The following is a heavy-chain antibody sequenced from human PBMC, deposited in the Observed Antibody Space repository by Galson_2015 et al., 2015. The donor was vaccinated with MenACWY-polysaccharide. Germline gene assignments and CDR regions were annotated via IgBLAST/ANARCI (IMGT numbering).Heavy chain of an antibody. J-gene: IGHJ5*02. D-gene: IGHD2-2*01. CDR2: ISAYNGNT. Sequence: QSGAEVKKPGESLKISCKASGYTFTSYGISWVRQAPGQGLEWMGWISAYNGNTNYAQKLQGRVTMTTDTSTSTAYMELRSLRSDDTAVYYCARVRKVPAARLLHGVGFDPWGQGTLVTVSS. V-gene: IGHV1-18*01. CDR3: ARVRKVPAARLLHGVGFDP. CDR1: GYTFTSYG.